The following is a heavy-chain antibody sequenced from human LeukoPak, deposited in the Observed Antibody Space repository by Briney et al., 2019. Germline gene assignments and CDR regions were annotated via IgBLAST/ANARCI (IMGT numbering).Heavy chain of an antibody. CDR1: GDSISSYH. CDR2: VHTSGST. CDR3: ARELVGQYCSGGSCYNFYYYYYMDV. V-gene: IGHV4-4*07. J-gene: IGHJ6*03. Sequence: SETLSLTCTVSGDSISSYHWSWIRQPAGKGLEWIGRVHTSGSTDYNPSLKSRVTMSVDTSKNQFSLKLSSVTAADTAVYYCARELVGQYCSGGSCYNFYYYYYMDVWGKGTTVTVSS. D-gene: IGHD2-15*01.